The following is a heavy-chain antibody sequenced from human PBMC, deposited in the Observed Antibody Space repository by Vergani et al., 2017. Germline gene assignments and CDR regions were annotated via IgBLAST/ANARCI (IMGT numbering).Heavy chain of an antibody. CDR3: ARGGMIVVEDAFDI. CDR2: ISWNSGSI. D-gene: IGHD3-22*01. J-gene: IGHJ3*02. CDR1: GFTFDDYA. V-gene: IGHV3-9*01. Sequence: EVQLVESGGGLVQPGRSLRLSCAASGFTFDDYAMHWVRQAPGKGLEWVSGISWNSGSIGYEDSVKGRFTLSRDNAKNSLYLQMNSLRAEDTAVYYCARGGMIVVEDAFDIWGQGTMVTVSS.